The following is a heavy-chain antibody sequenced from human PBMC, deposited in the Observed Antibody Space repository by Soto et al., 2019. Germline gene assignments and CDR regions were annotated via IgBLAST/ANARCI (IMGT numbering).Heavy chain of an antibody. CDR3: TRVGKFDY. V-gene: IGHV3-49*04. CDR1: GFTFADYT. Sequence: AGGSLRLSCTGSGFTFADYTMGWVRQAPGKGLEWVGLIRSEANGGTTHYAASVHGGFIISRDDSRGIAFLQMNNLKSEDTAVYYCTRVGKFDYWGQGTLVTVSS. D-gene: IGHD1-26*01. CDR2: IRSEANGGTT. J-gene: IGHJ4*02.